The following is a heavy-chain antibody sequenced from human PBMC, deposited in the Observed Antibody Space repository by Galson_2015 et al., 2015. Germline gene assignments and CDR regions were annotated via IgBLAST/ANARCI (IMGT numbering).Heavy chain of an antibody. CDR2: ISGSGGSS. D-gene: IGHD5-12*01. Sequence: SLRLGCAASGFTFSSYAMSWVRQAPGKGLEWVSTISGSGGSSYFADSVKGRFTVSRDNSKNTLSLQMNSLRDEDIAVYYCAKDYSGYDIWGKGTMVTV. CDR3: AKDYSGYDI. J-gene: IGHJ3*02. CDR1: GFTFSSYA. V-gene: IGHV3-23*01.